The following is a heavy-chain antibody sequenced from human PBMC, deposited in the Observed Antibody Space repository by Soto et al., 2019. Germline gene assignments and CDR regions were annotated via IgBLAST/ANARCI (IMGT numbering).Heavy chain of an antibody. V-gene: IGHV1-8*01. D-gene: IGHD3-3*01. CDR1: GYTFTSYD. J-gene: IGHJ6*02. Sequence: QVPLVQSGAAVKKPGASVKVSCKASGYTFTSYDINWVRQATGQGLEWMGWMNPNSGNTGYAQKFTGRVTLTRNTFMSTAYMELGSVMSYRTAVYYCALEGLRGMDVWGQGTTVTVSS. CDR3: ALEGLRGMDV. CDR2: MNPNSGNT.